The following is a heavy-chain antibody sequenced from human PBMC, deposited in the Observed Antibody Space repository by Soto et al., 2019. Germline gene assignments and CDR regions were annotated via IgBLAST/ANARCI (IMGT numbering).Heavy chain of an antibody. CDR1: GGSIITDYYY. D-gene: IGHD2-21*01. V-gene: IGHV4-39*01. CDR3: ARQRSGGDEVSY. CDR2: LFYSGRA. Sequence: QLQLQESGPGLVKPSETLSLTCTVSGGSIITDYYYWGWIRQPPGKGLEWIGGLFYSGRAYYNPSLKSRVTLSVDTSNNRFSLNLNSVTASDAAVYFCARQRSGGDEVSYWGQGILVTVSS. J-gene: IGHJ4*02.